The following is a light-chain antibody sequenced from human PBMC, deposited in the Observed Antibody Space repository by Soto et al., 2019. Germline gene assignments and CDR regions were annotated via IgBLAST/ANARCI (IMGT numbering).Light chain of an antibody. CDR2: DAS. V-gene: IGKV3D-20*01. CDR1: HSVSSSY. CDR3: QQYGSSPFT. J-gene: IGKJ2*01. Sequence: EIVLTQSPATLSLSPGERATLSCGASHSVSSSYLAWYQQKPGLAPSLLIYDASSRATGIPDRFSGSKSGTDFTLTISWLEPEDFAVYYCQQYGSSPFTFGQGTKREIK.